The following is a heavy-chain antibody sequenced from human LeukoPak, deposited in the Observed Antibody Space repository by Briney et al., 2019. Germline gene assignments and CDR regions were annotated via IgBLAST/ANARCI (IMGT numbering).Heavy chain of an antibody. CDR2: IYHSGST. J-gene: IGHJ4*02. CDR1: GGSISSSYW. V-gene: IGHV4-4*02. Sequence: PSETLSLTCAVSGGSISSSYWWTWVRQPPGKGLEWIGEIYHSGSTNYNPSLKSRLTISVDKSKNQFSLKLSSVTAADTAVYYCARGRNYGDYWDYWGQGTLVTVSS. D-gene: IGHD4-17*01. CDR3: ARGRNYGDYWDY.